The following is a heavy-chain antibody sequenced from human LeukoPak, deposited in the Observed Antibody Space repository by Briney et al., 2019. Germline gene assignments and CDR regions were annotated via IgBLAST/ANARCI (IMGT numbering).Heavy chain of an antibody. J-gene: IGHJ6*02. CDR2: ISSSSYI. D-gene: IGHD5-12*01. Sequence: GGSLSCSCAASGFTFNSYSMNWDRQAPGKGLEWVSSISSSSYIYYADSVKGRFTISRDTANNSLYLQRNSLSDEDTAVYYCARDRVLRLRASYYYYGMDVWDQGTTVTVSS. CDR3: ARDRVLRLRASYYYYGMDV. V-gene: IGHV3-21*01. CDR1: GFTFNSYS.